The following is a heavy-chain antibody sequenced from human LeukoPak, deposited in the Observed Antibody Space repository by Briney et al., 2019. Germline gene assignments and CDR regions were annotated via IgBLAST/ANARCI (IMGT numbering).Heavy chain of an antibody. V-gene: IGHV3-23*01. CDR3: AKMPVSYSSGWSVFDY. D-gene: IGHD6-19*01. J-gene: IGHJ4*02. CDR1: GFTFSSYA. Sequence: PGGSLRLSCAASGFTFSSYAMSWVRQAPGKGLEWVSGISNSGGSTYYADSVKGRFTISRDNSKNTLHLQMNSLRAEDTAVYYCAKMPVSYSSGWSVFDYWGQGNLVTVSS. CDR2: ISNSGGST.